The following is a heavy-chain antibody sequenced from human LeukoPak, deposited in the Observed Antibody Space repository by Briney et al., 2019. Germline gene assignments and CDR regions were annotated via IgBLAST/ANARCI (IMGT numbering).Heavy chain of an antibody. CDR1: GFTFSSYE. V-gene: IGHV3-48*03. J-gene: IGHJ4*02. D-gene: IGHD3-22*01. Sequence: GGSLRLSCAAPGFTFSSYEMNWVRQAPGKGLEWVSYISSSGSTIYYADSVKGRFTISRDNAKDSLYLQMNSLRAEDTAIYYCARETRIRNYCDSGAYYYGDYFDYWGLGTLVTVSS. CDR2: ISSSGSTI. CDR3: ARETRIRNYCDSGAYYYGDYFDY.